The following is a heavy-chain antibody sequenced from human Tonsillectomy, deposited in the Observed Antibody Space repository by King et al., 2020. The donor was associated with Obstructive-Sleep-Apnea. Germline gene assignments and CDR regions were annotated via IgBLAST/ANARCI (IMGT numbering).Heavy chain of an antibody. D-gene: IGHD3/OR15-3a*01. CDR3: VKDFREHWTLDN. CDR1: GFTFSGDG. CDR2: ISYDGSSK. V-gene: IGHV3-30*18. Sequence: VQLVESGGGVVQPGRSLRLSCAASGFTFSGDGIHWVRQAPGKGLEWVAIISYDGSSKDYADSVKGRFTISRDNSKNTLYLQMNSLRPEDTAVYYCVKDFREHWTLDNWGQGTLVTVSS. J-gene: IGHJ4*02.